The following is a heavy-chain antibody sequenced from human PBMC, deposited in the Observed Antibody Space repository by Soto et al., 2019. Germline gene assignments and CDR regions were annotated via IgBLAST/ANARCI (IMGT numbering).Heavy chain of an antibody. J-gene: IGHJ5*02. Sequence: PSETLSLTCAVYGGSFSGYYWSWIRQPPGKGLEWIGEINHSGSTNYNPSLKSRVTISVDTSKNQFSLKLSSVTAADTAVYYCARGKSITYYDFWSGHGGVHWFDPWGQGTLVPVSS. V-gene: IGHV4-34*01. CDR2: INHSGST. CDR3: ARGKSITYYDFWSGHGGVHWFDP. CDR1: GGSFSGYY. D-gene: IGHD3-3*01.